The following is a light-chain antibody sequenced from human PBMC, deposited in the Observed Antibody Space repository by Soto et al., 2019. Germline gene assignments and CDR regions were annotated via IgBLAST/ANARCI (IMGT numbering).Light chain of an antibody. CDR3: QQRSTWPYI. V-gene: IGKV3-11*01. CDR1: QSVGDF. CDR2: DAS. J-gene: IGKJ2*01. Sequence: EIVLTQSPATLSLSPGERATLSCRASQSVGDFLVWDQQKPGQPPRLLIYDASNRATGIPARFSGSGSGTDFTLTIASLEPEDFAVYYCQQRSTWPYIFGPGTRLEIK.